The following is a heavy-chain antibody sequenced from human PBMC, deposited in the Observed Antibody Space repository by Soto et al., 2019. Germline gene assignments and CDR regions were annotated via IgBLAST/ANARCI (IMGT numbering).Heavy chain of an antibody. J-gene: IGHJ6*02. CDR3: TNDCLGGGTCKPIWDYFALDA. CDR1: GFTFSKYA. D-gene: IGHD2-15*01. V-gene: IGHV3-23*01. Sequence: EVQLLESGGGLVQPGGSLRLSCAASGFTFSKYAMSWVRQAPGKGLEWVAGITSSGARTYYADSVKGRFTVSRDNSRNALSVQLDGLRAATTAVYSCTNDCLGGGTCKPIWDYFALDAWGQGTTVTVSS. CDR2: ITSSGART.